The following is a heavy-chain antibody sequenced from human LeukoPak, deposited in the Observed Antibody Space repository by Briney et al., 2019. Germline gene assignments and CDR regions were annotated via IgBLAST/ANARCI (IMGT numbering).Heavy chain of an antibody. V-gene: IGHV3-66*01. CDR2: IYSGGST. Sequence: GGSLRLSCAASGFTVSSNYMSWVRQAPGKGLEWVSVIYSGGSTYYADSVKGRFTISRDNSKNTLYLQMNSLRAEDTAVYYCARENSDTAYDYWGQGTLVTVSS. J-gene: IGHJ4*02. D-gene: IGHD1-26*01. CDR3: ARENSDTAYDY. CDR1: GFTVSSNY.